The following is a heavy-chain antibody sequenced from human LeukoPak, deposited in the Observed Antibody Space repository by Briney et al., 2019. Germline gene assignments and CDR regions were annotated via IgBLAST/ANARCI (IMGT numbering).Heavy chain of an antibody. V-gene: IGHV4-30-2*01. J-gene: IGHJ4*02. CDR3: ARSVYRYGYYFDY. CDR1: GGSISSGGYS. D-gene: IGHD1-1*01. Sequence: PSQTLSLTCAVSGGSISSGGYSWSWIRQPPGKGLEWIGYIYHSGSTYYNPSLESRVTISVDRSKNQFSLKLSSVTAADTAVYYCARSVYRYGYYFDYWGQGTLVTVSS. CDR2: IYHSGST.